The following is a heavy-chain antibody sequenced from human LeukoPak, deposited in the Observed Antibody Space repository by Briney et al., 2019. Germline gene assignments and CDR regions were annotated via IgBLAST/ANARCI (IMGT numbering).Heavy chain of an antibody. CDR3: ARELTMVRGVIKTYYYYYGMDV. Sequence: ASVKVCCKASGYTFTGCYMHWVRQAPGQGLEWMRWINPNSGSTNYAQKFQGWVTMTRDTSISTAYMELSRLRSDDTAVYYCARELTMVRGVIKTYYYYYGMDVWGQGTTVTVSS. J-gene: IGHJ6*02. CDR2: INPNSGST. V-gene: IGHV1-2*04. D-gene: IGHD3-10*01. CDR1: GYTFTGCY.